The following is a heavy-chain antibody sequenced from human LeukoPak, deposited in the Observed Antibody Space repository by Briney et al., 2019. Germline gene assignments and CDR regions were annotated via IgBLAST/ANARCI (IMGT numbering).Heavy chain of an antibody. CDR3: ARDSSSSGWYDY. Sequence: PSQTLSLTCTVPGGSISSGGYYWSWIRQHPGKGLEWIGYIYYSGSTYYNPSLKSRVTISVDTSKNQFSLKLSSVTAADTAVYYCARDSSSSGWYDYWGQGTLVTVSS. V-gene: IGHV4-31*03. CDR2: IYYSGST. J-gene: IGHJ4*02. CDR1: GGSISSGGYY. D-gene: IGHD6-19*01.